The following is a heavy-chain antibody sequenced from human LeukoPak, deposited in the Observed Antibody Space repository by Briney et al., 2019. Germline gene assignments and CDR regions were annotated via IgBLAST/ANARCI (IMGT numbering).Heavy chain of an antibody. CDR2: IYYSGST. CDR3: ARAGLPSGSYLAY. D-gene: IGHD1-26*01. J-gene: IGHJ4*02. Sequence: SETLSLTCTVSGGSISSSSYYWGWIRQPPGKGLEWIGNIYYSGSTYCNPSLESRVTISIDTSKNQFSLKLSSVTAADTAVYYCARAGLPSGSYLAYWGQGTLVTVSS. CDR1: GGSISSSSYY. V-gene: IGHV4-39*07.